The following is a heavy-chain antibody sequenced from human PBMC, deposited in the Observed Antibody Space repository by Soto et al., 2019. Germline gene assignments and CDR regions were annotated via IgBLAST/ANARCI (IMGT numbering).Heavy chain of an antibody. V-gene: IGHV3-30-3*01. CDR1: GFTFSSYA. D-gene: IGHD1-26*01. J-gene: IGHJ4*02. CDR3: ARGYSGSYYLDY. CDR2: ISYDGSNK. Sequence: QVQLVESGGGVVQPGRSLRLSCAASGFTFSSYAMHWVRQAPGKGLEWVAVISYDGSNKYYADSVKGPFTISRDNSKNTLYLQMNSLRAEDTAVYYCARGYSGSYYLDYWGQGTLVTVSS.